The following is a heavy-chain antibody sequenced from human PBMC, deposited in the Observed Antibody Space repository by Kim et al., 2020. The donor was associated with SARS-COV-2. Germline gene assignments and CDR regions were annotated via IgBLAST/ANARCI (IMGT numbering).Heavy chain of an antibody. CDR3: TRGYGSETNY. CDR2: ST. Sequence: STGSADAVKGRFTISRDNAKNPLYLQMSSLRVEDTAVYYCTRGYGSETNYWGQGSLVIVST. V-gene: IGHV3-74*01. J-gene: IGHJ4*02. D-gene: IGHD3-10*01.